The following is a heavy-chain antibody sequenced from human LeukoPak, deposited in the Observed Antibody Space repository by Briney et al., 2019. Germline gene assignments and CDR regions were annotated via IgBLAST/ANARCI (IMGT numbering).Heavy chain of an antibody. CDR3: ARAESIVATIDY. Sequence: GGSLRLSCAASGFTFSSYAMSWVRQAPGKGLEWVSSSSSSSSYIYYADSVKGRFTISRDNAKNSLYLQMNSLRAEDTAVYYCARAESIVATIDYWGQGTLVTVSS. CDR2: SSSSSSYI. V-gene: IGHV3-21*01. CDR1: GFTFSSYA. J-gene: IGHJ4*02. D-gene: IGHD5-12*01.